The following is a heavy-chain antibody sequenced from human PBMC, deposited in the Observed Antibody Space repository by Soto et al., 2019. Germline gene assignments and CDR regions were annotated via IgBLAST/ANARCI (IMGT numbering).Heavy chain of an antibody. Sequence: NPSETLSLTCAVSGGSLSTYYWSWIRQPPGKELEWIVYMSYSGSSNYNPSLKSRVTMSVDTSKNQVSLKLSSVTAADTAVYYCARTRITSTAATFDPWGQGTLVTVSS. CDR1: GGSLSTYY. CDR3: ARTRITSTAATFDP. J-gene: IGHJ5*02. V-gene: IGHV4-59*01. CDR2: MSYSGSS. D-gene: IGHD1-20*01.